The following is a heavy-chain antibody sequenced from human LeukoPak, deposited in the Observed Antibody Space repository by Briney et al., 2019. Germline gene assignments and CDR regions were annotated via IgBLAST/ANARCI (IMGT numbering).Heavy chain of an antibody. V-gene: IGHV4-61*01. CDR2: IYYSGST. Sequence: SETLSLTCTVSGGSISSSSYYWSWIRQPPGKGLEWIGYIYYSGSTNYNPSLKSRVTISVDTSKNQFSLKLSSVTAADTAVYYCARSLRVVRGVIIAYYFDYWGQGTLVTVSS. J-gene: IGHJ4*02. D-gene: IGHD3-10*01. CDR3: ARSLRVVRGVIIAYYFDY. CDR1: GGSISSSSYY.